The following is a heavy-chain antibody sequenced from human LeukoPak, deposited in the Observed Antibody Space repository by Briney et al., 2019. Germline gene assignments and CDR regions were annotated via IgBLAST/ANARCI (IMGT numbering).Heavy chain of an antibody. CDR2: IYHSGST. J-gene: IGHJ4*02. CDR3: ASGEMATILPDY. CDR1: GYSISSGYY. V-gene: IGHV4-38-2*02. Sequence: PSETLSLTCTVSGYSISSGYYWGWIRQPPGKGLEWIGSIYHSGSTYYNPSLKSRVTISVDTSKNQFSLKLSSVTAADTAVYYCASGEMATILPDYWGQGTLVTVSS. D-gene: IGHD5-24*01.